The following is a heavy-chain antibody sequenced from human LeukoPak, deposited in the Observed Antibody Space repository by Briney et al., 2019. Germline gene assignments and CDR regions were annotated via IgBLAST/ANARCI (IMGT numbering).Heavy chain of an antibody. J-gene: IGHJ4*02. D-gene: IGHD1-26*01. CDR3: AKETRGSYSDY. V-gene: IGHV3-30*02. Sequence: GGSLRLSCAASGFTFSSSGMHWVRQAPGKGLEWVAFIRYDGTSKYYADSVKGRFTISRGNSKSTVYLQMNSLRAEDTAVYYCAKETRGSYSDYWGQGTLVTVFS. CDR1: GFTFSSSG. CDR2: IRYDGTSK.